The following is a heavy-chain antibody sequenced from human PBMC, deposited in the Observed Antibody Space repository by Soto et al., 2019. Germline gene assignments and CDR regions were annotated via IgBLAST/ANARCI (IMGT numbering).Heavy chain of an antibody. CDR1: GLTFSSYW. Sequence: GSLSLSCAASGLTFSSYWMHWVRQVPGKGLLWVSRIDEYGSTINYADSVRGRFTISRDNARNTLYLEMNSLRAEDTALYYCTRDIGGKGAYWGPGTLVTVSS. CDR3: TRDIGGKGAY. CDR2: IDEYGSTI. J-gene: IGHJ4*02. D-gene: IGHD3-10*01. V-gene: IGHV3-74*01.